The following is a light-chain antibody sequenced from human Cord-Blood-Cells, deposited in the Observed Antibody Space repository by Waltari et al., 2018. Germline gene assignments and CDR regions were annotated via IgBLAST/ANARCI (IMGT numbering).Light chain of an antibody. CDR1: QSVSSN. CDR3: QQYKNWPPYT. CDR2: GGS. V-gene: IGKV3-15*01. Sequence: EIVMTHSPATLSVSPGERATLSSRTSQSVSSNLAWYQQKPGQAARLLIYGGSTRATGIPARFSGSGSGTEFTLTISSLQSGDFAVYYCQQYKNWPPYTFGQGTKLEIK. J-gene: IGKJ2*01.